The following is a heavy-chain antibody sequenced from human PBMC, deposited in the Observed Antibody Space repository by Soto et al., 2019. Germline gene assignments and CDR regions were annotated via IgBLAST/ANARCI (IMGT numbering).Heavy chain of an antibody. Sequence: SETLSLTCTVSSGSISSYYWSWIRQPPGKGLERIGYIYYSGSTNYNPSLKSRVTISVDTSKNQFSLKLSSVTAADTAVYYCARLHRYCSGDSCYLHDYWGQGALVTVSS. J-gene: IGHJ4*02. CDR3: ARLHRYCSGDSCYLHDY. CDR1: SGSISSYY. D-gene: IGHD2-15*01. CDR2: IYYSGST. V-gene: IGHV4-59*08.